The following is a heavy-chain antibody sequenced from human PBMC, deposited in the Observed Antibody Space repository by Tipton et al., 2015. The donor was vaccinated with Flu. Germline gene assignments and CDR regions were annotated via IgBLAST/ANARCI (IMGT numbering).Heavy chain of an antibody. Sequence: TLSLTCTVSGGSISSSSYYWGWIRQPPGKGLEWIGGIYYSGSTYYNPSLKSRVTISIDTSKNQFSLKLSSVTAADTAVYYCARGRGYYYDFDYWGQGTLVTVSS. CDR3: ARGRGYYYDFDY. D-gene: IGHD3-22*01. CDR2: IYYSGST. J-gene: IGHJ4*02. V-gene: IGHV4-39*01. CDR1: GGSISSSSYY.